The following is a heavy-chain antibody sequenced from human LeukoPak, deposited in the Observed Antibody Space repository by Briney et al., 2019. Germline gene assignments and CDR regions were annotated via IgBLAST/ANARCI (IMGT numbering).Heavy chain of an antibody. Sequence: SETLSLTCSVSGGSMSSYYWSWIRQPAGKGLEWIGRIYTTGNTNYNPSLKSRVTISVDTSKNQFSLKLDSVTAADTAVYYCARGTGTINFDYWGQGVLVTVSS. V-gene: IGHV4-4*07. CDR1: GGSMSSYY. CDR2: IYTTGNT. CDR3: ARGTGTINFDY. D-gene: IGHD1-7*01. J-gene: IGHJ4*02.